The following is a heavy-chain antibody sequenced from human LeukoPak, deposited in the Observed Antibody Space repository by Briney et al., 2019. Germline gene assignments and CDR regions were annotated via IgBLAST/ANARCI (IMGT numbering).Heavy chain of an antibody. J-gene: IGHJ3*02. V-gene: IGHV3-48*01. CDR2: FSTSSGTI. CDR1: GFTFSSYS. D-gene: IGHD2-2*01. CDR3: ARDSMYAFDI. Sequence: PGGSLRLSCAASGFTFSSYSMNRVRQAPGKGLERISYFSTSSGTISYADSVKGRFTISRENAKNSLYLQMNSLSAEDTAVYYWARDSMYAFDIWGQGTMVTVSS.